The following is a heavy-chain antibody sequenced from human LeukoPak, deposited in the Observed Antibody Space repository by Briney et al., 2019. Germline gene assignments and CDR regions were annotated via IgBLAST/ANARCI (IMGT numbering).Heavy chain of an antibody. D-gene: IGHD2-15*01. V-gene: IGHV3-43*02. CDR2: ISGGGDST. CDR3: AKDLAHYCYHGMDV. CDR1: GFTFDDYA. J-gene: IGHJ6*02. Sequence: GGSLRLSCAASGFTFDDYAMHWVRQAPGKGLEWVSLISGGGDSTYYADSVKGRFTIARDNSKNSLYLQMNSLRTEDTALYYCAKDLAHYCYHGMDVWGQGPTVSVPS.